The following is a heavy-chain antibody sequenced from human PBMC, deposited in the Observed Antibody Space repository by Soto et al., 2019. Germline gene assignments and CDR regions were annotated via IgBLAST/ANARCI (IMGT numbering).Heavy chain of an antibody. J-gene: IGHJ5*02. CDR1: GGSISSYY. CDR2: IYYSGST. CDR3: ARNGWYNWNDGWFDP. V-gene: IGHV4-59*08. Sequence: SETLSLTCTVSGGSISSYYWSWIRQPPGKGLEWIGYIYYSGSTNYNPSLKSRVTISVDTSKNQFSLKLSSVTAADTAVYYCARNGWYNWNDGWFDPWGQGTLVTVSS. D-gene: IGHD1-1*01.